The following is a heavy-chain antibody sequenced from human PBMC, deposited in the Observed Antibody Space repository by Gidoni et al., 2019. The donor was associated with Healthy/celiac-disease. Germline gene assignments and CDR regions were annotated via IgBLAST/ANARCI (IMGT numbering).Heavy chain of an antibody. D-gene: IGHD3-22*01. CDR3: ARVFYYYDSSGYYRDAFDI. CDR1: GGSFSGYY. Sequence: QVQLQQWGAGLLKPSETLSLTCAVYGGSFSGYYWSWIRQPPGKGMEWIGEINHSGSTNYNPSLKSRVTISVDTSKNQFSLKLSSVTAADTAVYYCARVFYYYDSSGYYRDAFDIWGQETMVTVSS. V-gene: IGHV4-34*01. CDR2: INHSGST. J-gene: IGHJ3*02.